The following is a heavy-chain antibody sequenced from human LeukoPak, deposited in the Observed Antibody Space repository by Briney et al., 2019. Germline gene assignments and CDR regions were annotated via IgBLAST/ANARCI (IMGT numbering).Heavy chain of an antibody. J-gene: IGHJ4*02. V-gene: IGHV3-33*01. D-gene: IGHD3-22*01. CDR3: ARASCGGNYDSSGCYDY. CDR2: IWYDGSNK. CDR1: GFTFSSYG. Sequence: PGRSLRLSCAASGFTFSSYGMHWVRQAPGKGLEWVAVIWYDGSNKYYADSVKGRFTISRDNSKNTLYLQMNSLRAEDTAVYYCARASCGGNYDSSGCYDYWGQGTLVTVSS.